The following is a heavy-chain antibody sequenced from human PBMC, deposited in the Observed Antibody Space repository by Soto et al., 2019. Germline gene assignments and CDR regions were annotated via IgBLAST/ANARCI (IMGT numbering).Heavy chain of an antibody. CDR1: GGTFSSYA. V-gene: IGHV1-69*06. CDR3: ARPYYYDSSGYFTHYNWLDP. CDR2: IIPIFGTA. Sequence: SVKVSCKASGGTFSSYAISWVRQAPGQGLEWMGGIIPIFGTANYAQKFQGRVTITADKSTSTAYMELSSLRSEDTAVYYCARPYYYDSSGYFTHYNWLDPWGQGTMVTVYS. D-gene: IGHD3-22*01. J-gene: IGHJ5*02.